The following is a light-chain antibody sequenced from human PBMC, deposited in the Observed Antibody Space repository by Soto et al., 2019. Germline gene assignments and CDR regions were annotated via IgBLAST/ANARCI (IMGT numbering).Light chain of an antibody. V-gene: IGKV3-15*01. CDR2: GAS. J-gene: IGKJ1*01. Sequence: EIVMTQSPATLSVSPGERATLSCRASQSVGSNLAWYQQKVGQAPRLLIYGASSRATGIPARFSGSGSGTEFTLTISSLQSEDFAVYYCQQYNNWPPWTVGQGTKVEIK. CDR3: QQYNNWPPWT. CDR1: QSVGSN.